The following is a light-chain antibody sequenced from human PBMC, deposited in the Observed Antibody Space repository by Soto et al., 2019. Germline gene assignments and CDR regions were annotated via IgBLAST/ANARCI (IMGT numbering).Light chain of an antibody. CDR1: SSDVGGYNY. Sequence: QSVLTQPASVSGSPGQSITISCTGTSSDVGGYNYVSWYQQHPGKAPTLMIYDVSNRPSGVSNRFSGSKSGNTASLTISGLQAEDEADYYCSSYTSSSPYVFGTGTKVTVL. J-gene: IGLJ1*01. CDR2: DVS. V-gene: IGLV2-14*01. CDR3: SSYTSSSPYV.